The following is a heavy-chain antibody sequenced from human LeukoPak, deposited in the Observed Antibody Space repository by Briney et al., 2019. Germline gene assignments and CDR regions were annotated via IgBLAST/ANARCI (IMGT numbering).Heavy chain of an antibody. CDR1: GGTFISYA. D-gene: IGHD5-12*01. CDR2: IIPILGIA. V-gene: IGHV1-69*04. CDR3: ARVEGYSGYESGY. J-gene: IGHJ4*02. Sequence: ASVKVSCKASGGTFISYAISWVRQAPGQGLEWMGRIIPILGIANYAQKFQGRVTITADKSTSTAYMELSSLRSEDTAVYYCARVEGYSGYESGYWGQGTLVTVSS.